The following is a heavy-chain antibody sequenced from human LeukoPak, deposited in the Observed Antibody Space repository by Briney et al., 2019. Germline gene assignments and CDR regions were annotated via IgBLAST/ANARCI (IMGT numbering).Heavy chain of an antibody. V-gene: IGHV4-39*01. CDR2: IYYRGST. D-gene: IGHD6-19*01. J-gene: IGHJ4*02. Sequence: SETLSLTCTVSGGSISSSSHYWGWIRQPPGKGLEWIGSIYYRGSTYYNPSLKSRVTVFVDTSKNQFSLRLSSVTATDTAVYYCARLVAGSGWADYWGQGTLVTVSS. CDR3: ARLVAGSGWADY. CDR1: GGSISSSSHY.